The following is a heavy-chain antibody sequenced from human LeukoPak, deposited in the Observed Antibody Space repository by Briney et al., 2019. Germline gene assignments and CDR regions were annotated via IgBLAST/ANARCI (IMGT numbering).Heavy chain of an antibody. D-gene: IGHD6-19*01. J-gene: IGHJ4*02. CDR1: GGSFSGHY. Sequence: SETLSLTCAAYGGSFSGHYWNWIRQPPGKGLEWIGEINHSGSTNYNPSLKSRVTISVDTSKNQFSLKLSSVTAADTAVYYCARARYSRGWPYWCQESRIIVSS. CDR3: ARARYSRGWPY. V-gene: IGHV4-34*01. CDR2: INHSGST.